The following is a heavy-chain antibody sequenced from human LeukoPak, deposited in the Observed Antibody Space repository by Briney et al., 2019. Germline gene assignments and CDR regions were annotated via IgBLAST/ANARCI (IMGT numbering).Heavy chain of an antibody. CDR3: AKISTWGPYCGLDVRLCGFVDY. Sequence: PGGSLRLSCAASGFTFSSYDMSWVRQAPGKGLEWVSAISGSGGSTYYADSVKGRFTISRDNSKNTLYLQMNSLRAEDTAVYYCAKISTWGPYCGLDVRLCGFVDYWGQGTLVTVSS. CDR2: ISGSGGST. D-gene: IGHD5-12*01. J-gene: IGHJ4*02. V-gene: IGHV3-23*01. CDR1: GFTFSSYD.